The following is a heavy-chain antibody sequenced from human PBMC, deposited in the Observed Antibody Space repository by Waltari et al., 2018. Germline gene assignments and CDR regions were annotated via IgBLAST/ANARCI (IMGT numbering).Heavy chain of an antibody. CDR2: ISRRSIYI. CDR3: ARDNAFGGVIDHP. D-gene: IGHD3-16*02. CDR1: GFTFSSYS. V-gene: IGHV3-21*01. Sequence: EVQLVESGGGLVKPGGSLRLSCAASGFTFSSYSMNWVRQAPGKGLGGVSSISRRSIYIYYADSVKGRFTSSRDNAKNSLYLQMNSLRAEDTAVYYCARDNAFGGVIDHPWGQGTLVTVSS. J-gene: IGHJ5*02.